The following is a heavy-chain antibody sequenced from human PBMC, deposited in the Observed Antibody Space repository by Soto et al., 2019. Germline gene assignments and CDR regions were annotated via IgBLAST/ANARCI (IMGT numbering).Heavy chain of an antibody. CDR1: GFTCSSYA. J-gene: IGHJ4*02. V-gene: IGHV3-30-3*01. D-gene: IGHD5-18*01. CDR2: ISYDGSNK. CDR3: ARGYSYQAPFDY. Sequence: GSLRLSCAASGFTCSSYAMHWVRQAPGKGLEWVAVISYDGSNKYYADSVKGRFTISRDNSKNTLYLQMNSLRAEDTAVYYCARGYSYQAPFDYWGQGTLVTVSS.